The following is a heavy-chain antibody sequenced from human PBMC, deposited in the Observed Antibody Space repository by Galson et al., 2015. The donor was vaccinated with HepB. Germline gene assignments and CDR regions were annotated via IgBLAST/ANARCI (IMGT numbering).Heavy chain of an antibody. CDR2: ISSSSSTI. D-gene: IGHD6-6*01. V-gene: IGHV3-48*01. CDR3: ARGVAARPEDY. CDR1: GFTFSSYS. J-gene: IGHJ4*02. Sequence: SLRLSCAASGFTFSSYSMNWVRQAPGKGLEWVSYISSSSSTIYYADSVKGRFTISRDNAKNSLYLQMNSLRSEDTAVYYCARGVAARPEDYWGQGTLVTVSS.